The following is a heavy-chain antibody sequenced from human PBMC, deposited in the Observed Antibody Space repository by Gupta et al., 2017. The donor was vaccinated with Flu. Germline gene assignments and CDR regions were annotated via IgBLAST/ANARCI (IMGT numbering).Heavy chain of an antibody. CDR2: ITPFNGNL. V-gene: IGHV1-45*02. CDR3: VRSSLSGSPYYFDS. D-gene: IGHD3-10*01. Sequence: QMQLVQSGAEVRKTGSSVKISCKPSGYTFTFVYLHWVRQAPGQALEWMGWITPFNGNLNYAQKFQDRVTITRDMSLRFFDMELNSLTSEDTAMYYCVRSSLSGSPYYFDSWGQGTHVSVSS. CDR1: GYTFTFVY. J-gene: IGHJ4*02.